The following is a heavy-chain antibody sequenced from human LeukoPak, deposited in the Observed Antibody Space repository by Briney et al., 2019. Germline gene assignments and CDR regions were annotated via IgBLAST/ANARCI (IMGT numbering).Heavy chain of an antibody. CDR1: GYTFTSYG. J-gene: IGHJ3*02. D-gene: IGHD6-19*01. V-gene: IGHV1-18*01. Sequence: ASVKVSCKASGYTFTSYGISWVRQAPGQGLEWMGWISAYNGNTNYAQKFQGRVTMTRDTSISTAYMELSRLRSDDTAVYYCASTVAGSSAFDIWGQGTMVTVSS. CDR2: ISAYNGNT. CDR3: ASTVAGSSAFDI.